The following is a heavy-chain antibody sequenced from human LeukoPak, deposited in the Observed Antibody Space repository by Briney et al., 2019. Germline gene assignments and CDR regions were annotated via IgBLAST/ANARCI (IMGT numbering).Heavy chain of an antibody. CDR3: ATYSSLNRREFQY. Sequence: GGSLRLSCAASGFTFSSYAMSWVRQAPGKGLEWVSAISASGGSTNNADSVKGRFTISRDNSKSILYLQMNSLRAEDTAVYYCATYSSLNRREFQYWGQGTLLTVSS. CDR2: ISASGGST. J-gene: IGHJ1*01. D-gene: IGHD3-22*01. V-gene: IGHV3-23*01. CDR1: GFTFSSYA.